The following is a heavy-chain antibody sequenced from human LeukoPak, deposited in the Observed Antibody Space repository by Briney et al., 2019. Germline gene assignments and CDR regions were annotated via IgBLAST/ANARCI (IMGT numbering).Heavy chain of an antibody. CDR3: ARTGRTTRSYGSGSFWGYHYYYMDV. V-gene: IGHV1-46*01. CDR2: INPSGGST. CDR1: GYTFTSYY. D-gene: IGHD3-10*01. J-gene: IGHJ6*03. Sequence: ASVKVSCKASGYTFTSYYMHWVRQAPGQGLEWMGIINPSGGSTSYAQKFQGRVTMTRDMSTSTAYMELTSLRSEDTAVYYCARTGRTTRSYGSGSFWGYHYYYMDVWGKGTTVTIAS.